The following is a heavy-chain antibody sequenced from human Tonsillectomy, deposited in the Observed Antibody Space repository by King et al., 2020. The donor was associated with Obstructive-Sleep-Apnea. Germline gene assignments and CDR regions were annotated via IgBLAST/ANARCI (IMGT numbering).Heavy chain of an antibody. V-gene: IGHV3-48*04. J-gene: IGHJ6*02. Sequence: VQLVESGGGLVQPGGSLRLSCAASGFTFSSYSMNWVRQAPGKGLEWVSYISSRSSTIYYADSVKGRFTISRVNAKNSLYLQMNSLRAEDTAVYYCARGATPNYYGMDVWGQGTTVTVSS. CDR1: GFTFSSYS. CDR3: ARGATPNYYGMDV. CDR2: ISSRSSTI.